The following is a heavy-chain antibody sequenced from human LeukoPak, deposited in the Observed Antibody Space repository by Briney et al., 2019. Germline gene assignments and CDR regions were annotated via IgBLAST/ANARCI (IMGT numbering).Heavy chain of an antibody. J-gene: IGHJ4*02. V-gene: IGHV7-4-1*02. CDR1: GYTFTSYW. Sequence: GESLKISCEGSGYTFTSYWIAWVRQMPGKGLEWMGWINTNTGNPTYAQGFTGRFVFSLDTSVSTAYLQISSLKAEDTAVYYCARSLNAYSSGWFGEKDDYWGQGTLVTVSS. CDR3: ARSLNAYSSGWFGEKDDY. CDR2: INTNTGNP. D-gene: IGHD6-19*01.